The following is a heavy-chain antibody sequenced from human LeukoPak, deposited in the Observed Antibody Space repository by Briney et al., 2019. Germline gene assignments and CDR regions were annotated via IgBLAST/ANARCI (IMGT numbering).Heavy chain of an antibody. CDR2: INHSGST. CDR3: ARGPDRRFDL. CDR1: GGSFSGYY. J-gene: IGHJ2*01. V-gene: IGHV4-34*01. D-gene: IGHD1-14*01. Sequence: SETLSLTCAVYGGSFSGYYWSWIRQPPGKGLEWIGEINHSGSTNYNPSLKSRVTISVDTSKNQFSLKLSSVTAADTAVYYCARGPDRRFDLWGRGTLVTVSS.